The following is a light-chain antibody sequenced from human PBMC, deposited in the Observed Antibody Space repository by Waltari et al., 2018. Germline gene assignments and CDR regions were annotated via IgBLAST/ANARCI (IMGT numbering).Light chain of an antibody. CDR2: GQD. J-gene: IGLJ3*02. V-gene: IGLV3-19*01. CDR3: HSRDTISTRV. Sequence: SSELTQDPAVSVALGQTVRITCQGDSLRRYYASWYQQRPGQAPRLVLYGQDNRPSWIPDRFSGSTSGDTASLTITGAQAEDDADYYCHSRDTISTRVFGGGTRLTV. CDR1: SLRRYY.